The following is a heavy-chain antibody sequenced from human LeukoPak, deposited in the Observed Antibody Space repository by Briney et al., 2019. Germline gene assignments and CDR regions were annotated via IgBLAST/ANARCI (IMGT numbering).Heavy chain of an antibody. CDR3: ATASDTAMVTPSFDY. CDR1: GYTLTELS. Sequence: ASVKVSCKVSGYTLTELSMHWVRQAPGKGLEWMGGFDPEDGETILAQKFQGKVTVTEDTSTNTAYVELSSLRSEDMAVYYCATASDTAMVTPSFDYWGQGTLVTVSS. D-gene: IGHD5-18*01. CDR2: FDPEDGET. J-gene: IGHJ4*01. V-gene: IGHV1-24*01.